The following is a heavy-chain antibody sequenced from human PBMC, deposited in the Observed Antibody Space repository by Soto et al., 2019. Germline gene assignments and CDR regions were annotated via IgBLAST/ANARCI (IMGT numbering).Heavy chain of an antibody. CDR1: GFTFSIYA. CDR2: ISGSGGST. J-gene: IGHJ6*02. V-gene: IGHV3-23*01. D-gene: IGHD1-1*01. Sequence: WGSLILSCASSGFTFSIYAMSWVRQAPGKGLEWVSAISGSGGSTYYADSVKGRFTISRDNSKNTLYLQMNSLRAEDTAVYYCAKGLGTNYYYGMDVWGQGTTVTVSS. CDR3: AKGLGTNYYYGMDV.